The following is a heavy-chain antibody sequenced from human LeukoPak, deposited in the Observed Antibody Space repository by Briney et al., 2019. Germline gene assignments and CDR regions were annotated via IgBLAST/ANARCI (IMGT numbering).Heavy chain of an antibody. CDR1: GYTFTSYY. Sequence: GASVEVSCKASGYTFTSYYMHWVRQAPGQGLEWMGIINPSGGSTSYAQKFQGRVTMTRDMSTSTVYMELSSLRSEDTAVYYCARVSVITIFGVVIRGGAFDIWGQGTMVTVSS. J-gene: IGHJ3*02. CDR2: INPSGGST. V-gene: IGHV1-46*01. D-gene: IGHD3-3*01. CDR3: ARVSVITIFGVVIRGGAFDI.